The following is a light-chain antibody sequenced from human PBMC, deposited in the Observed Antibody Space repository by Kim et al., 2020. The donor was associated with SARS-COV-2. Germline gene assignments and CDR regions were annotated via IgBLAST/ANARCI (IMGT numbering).Light chain of an antibody. CDR2: WAS. V-gene: IGKV4-1*01. Sequence: DIVMTQSPDSLAVSLGERATINCKSSQSVLHSSNNENYLAWYQQKPGQPPRLLIYWASTRESGVPDRFSGSGSGTDFTLTISSLQAEDVAVYYCQEYYTTPKTFGQGTKLEI. CDR3: QEYYTTPKT. J-gene: IGKJ1*01. CDR1: QSVLHSSNNENY.